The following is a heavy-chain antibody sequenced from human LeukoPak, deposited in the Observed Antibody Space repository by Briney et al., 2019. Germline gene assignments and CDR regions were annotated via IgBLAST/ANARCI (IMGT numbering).Heavy chain of an antibody. CDR3: ARHGNYYDSSGYNYYFDY. CDR1: GGSFSGYY. D-gene: IGHD3-22*01. V-gene: IGHV4-34*01. CDR2: INHSGST. Sequence: SETLSLTCAVYGGSFSGYYWSWIRQPPGKGLEWIGEINHSGSTNYNPSLKSRVTISVDTSKNQFSLKLSSVTAADTAVYYCARHGNYYDSSGYNYYFDYWGQGTLGTVSS. J-gene: IGHJ4*02.